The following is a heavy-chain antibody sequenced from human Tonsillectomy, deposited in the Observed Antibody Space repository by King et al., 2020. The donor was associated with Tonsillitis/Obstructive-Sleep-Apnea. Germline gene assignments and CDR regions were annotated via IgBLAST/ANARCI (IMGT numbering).Heavy chain of an antibody. CDR3: VRHIPFQYSSSSSVYYYYYMDV. CDR2: IYPGDSDT. J-gene: IGHJ6*03. Sequence: QLVQSGAEVKKPGESVKISCKGSGYSFTSYWIGWVRQMPGKGLEWMGIIYPGDSDTRYSPSFQGQVTISADKSISTAYLQWSSLKASDTAMYYCVRHIPFQYSSSSSVYYYYYMDVWGKGTTVTVSS. D-gene: IGHD6-6*01. CDR1: GYSFTSYW. V-gene: IGHV5-51*01.